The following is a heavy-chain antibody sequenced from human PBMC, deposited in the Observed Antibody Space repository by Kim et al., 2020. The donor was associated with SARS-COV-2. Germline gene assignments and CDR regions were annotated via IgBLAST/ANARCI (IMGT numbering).Heavy chain of an antibody. J-gene: IGHJ4*02. D-gene: IGHD3-22*01. CDR2: ISWNSGSI. CDR1: GFTFDDYA. CDR3: AKDGRDYYDSSGYSYGTYFDY. Sequence: GGSLRLSCAASGFTFDDYAMHWVRQAPGKGLEWVSGISWNSGSIGYADSVKGRFTISRDNAKNSLYLQMNSLRAEDTALYYCAKDGRDYYDSSGYSYGTYFDYWGQGPLVTVSS. V-gene: IGHV3-9*01.